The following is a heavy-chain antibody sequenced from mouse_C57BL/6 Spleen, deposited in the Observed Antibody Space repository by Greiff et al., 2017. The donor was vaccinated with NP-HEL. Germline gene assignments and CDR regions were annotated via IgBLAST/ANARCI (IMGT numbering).Heavy chain of an antibody. CDR3: ARSLLLRSAWFAY. CDR2: IDPSDSET. V-gene: IGHV1-52*01. D-gene: IGHD1-1*01. J-gene: IGHJ3*01. CDR1: GYTFTSYW. Sequence: VQLQQPGAELVRPGSSVKLSCKASGYTFTSYWMHWVKQRPIQGLEWIGNIDPSDSETHYNQKFKDKATLTVDKSSSTAYMQLSSLTSEDSAVYYCARSLLLRSAWFAYWGQGTLVTVSA.